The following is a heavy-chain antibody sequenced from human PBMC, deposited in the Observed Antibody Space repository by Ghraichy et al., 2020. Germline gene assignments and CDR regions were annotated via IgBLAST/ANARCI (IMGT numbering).Heavy chain of an antibody. CDR2: IYHRGRT. J-gene: IGHJ4*02. D-gene: IGHD6-13*01. Sequence: SETLSLTCAVYGGSFSDYFWSWIRQPPGMGLEWIGEIYHRGRTNSNPSLTSRVTISVDTPNNQFSLKLSSVTAADTAVYYCARGRYTSSWYGNLFDYWGQGTLVTVSS. CDR1: GGSFSDYF. CDR3: ARGRYTSSWYGNLFDY. V-gene: IGHV4-34*01.